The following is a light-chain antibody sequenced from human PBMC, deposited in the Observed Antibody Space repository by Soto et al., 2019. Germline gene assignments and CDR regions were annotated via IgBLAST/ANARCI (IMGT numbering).Light chain of an antibody. CDR3: QQRSNGPPIT. V-gene: IGKV3-11*01. CDR1: QSVSSY. Sequence: EIVLTQSPATRSLSPGERTTLSCSASQSVSSYLAWYQQKPGQAPRLLIYDASNRATGIPARFSGSGSGTDFTLTISSLEPEDFAVYYCQQRSNGPPITFGQGTRLEIK. CDR2: DAS. J-gene: IGKJ5*01.